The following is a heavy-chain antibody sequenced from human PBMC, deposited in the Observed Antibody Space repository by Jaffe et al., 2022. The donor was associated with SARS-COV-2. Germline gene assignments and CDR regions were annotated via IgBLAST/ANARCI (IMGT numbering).Heavy chain of an antibody. J-gene: IGHJ6*02. V-gene: IGHV3-21*01. Sequence: EVQLVESGGGLVKPGGSLRLSCAASGFTFSSYSMNWVRQAPGKGLEWVSSISSSSSYIYYADSVKGRFTISRDNAKNSLYLQMNSLRAEDTAVYYCARVRGIERTDYSNYGQGQQSHYYYYGMDVWGQGTTVTVSS. D-gene: IGHD4-4*01. CDR1: GFTFSSYS. CDR2: ISSSSSYI. CDR3: ARVRGIERTDYSNYGQGQQSHYYYYGMDV.